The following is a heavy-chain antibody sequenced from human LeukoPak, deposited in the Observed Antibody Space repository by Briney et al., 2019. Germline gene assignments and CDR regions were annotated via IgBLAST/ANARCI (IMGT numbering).Heavy chain of an antibody. CDR1: GFTFSSYW. J-gene: IGHJ4*02. V-gene: IGHV4-39*01. CDR2: IYYSGST. Sequence: GSLRLSCAASGFTFSSYWMSWVRQAPGKGLEWIGSIYYSGSTYYNPSLKSRVTISVDTSKNQFSLKLSSVTAADTAVYYCASEYVDTAMVDWGQGTLVTVSS. D-gene: IGHD5-18*01. CDR3: ASEYVDTAMVD.